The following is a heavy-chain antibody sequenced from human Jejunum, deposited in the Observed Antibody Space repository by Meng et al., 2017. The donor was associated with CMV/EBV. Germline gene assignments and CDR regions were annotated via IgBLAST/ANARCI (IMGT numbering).Heavy chain of an antibody. CDR1: FTFSRDA. CDR2: ISGSGDRT. V-gene: IGHV3-23*01. CDR3: AKGGPTAPDPRYFQH. J-gene: IGHJ1*01. Sequence: FTFSRDAMSWVRQAAGKGLEGVSGISGSGDRTYYADSVKGRFTISRDNSKNTLYLQVNSLRAEDTALYYCAKGGPTAPDPRYFQHWGQGTLVTVSS. D-gene: IGHD1-1*01.